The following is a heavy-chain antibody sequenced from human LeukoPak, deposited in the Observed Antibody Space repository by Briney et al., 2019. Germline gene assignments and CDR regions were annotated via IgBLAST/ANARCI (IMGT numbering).Heavy chain of an antibody. CDR2: THPNSGGT. D-gene: IGHD6-19*01. V-gene: IGHV1-2*02. Sequence: ASVKVCCKAFGYTYTRYYMHSLRQAPRQRLKWLRWTHPNSGGTNYEQKFQGRVTMTRDKSIRTDYMELRRLRSGETAVYYCARGVASSGWSRPWFDPWGEGRLVTVSS. CDR3: ARGVASSGWSRPWFDP. CDR1: GYTYTRYY. J-gene: IGHJ5*02.